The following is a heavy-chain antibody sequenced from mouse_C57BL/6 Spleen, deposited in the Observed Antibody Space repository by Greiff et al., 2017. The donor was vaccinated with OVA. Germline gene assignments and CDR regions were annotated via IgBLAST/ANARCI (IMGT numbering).Heavy chain of an antibody. CDR3: AREGEGWFAY. V-gene: IGHV1-26*01. J-gene: IGHJ3*01. CDR1: GYTFTDYY. Sequence: EVQLQQSGPELVKPGASVKISCKASGYTFTDYYMNWVKQSHGKSLEWIGDINPNNGGTSYNQKFKGKATLTVDKSSSTAYMELRSLTSEDSAVYFCAREGEGWFAYWSQGTLVTVSA. CDR2: INPNNGGT.